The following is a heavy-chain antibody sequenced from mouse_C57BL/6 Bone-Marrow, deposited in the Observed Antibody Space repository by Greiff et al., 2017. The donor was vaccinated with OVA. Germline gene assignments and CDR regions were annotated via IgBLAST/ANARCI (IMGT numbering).Heavy chain of an antibody. Sequence: QVQLQQSGAELVKPGASVKISCKASGYAFSSYWMNWVKQRPGKGLEWIGQIYPGDGDTNYNGKFKGKATLTADKSSSTAYMQLSSLTSEDSAVYFCARSETTVVEGYAMDYWGQGTSVTVSS. CDR3: ARSETTVVEGYAMDY. CDR1: GYAFSSYW. D-gene: IGHD1-1*01. J-gene: IGHJ4*01. V-gene: IGHV1-80*01. CDR2: IYPGDGDT.